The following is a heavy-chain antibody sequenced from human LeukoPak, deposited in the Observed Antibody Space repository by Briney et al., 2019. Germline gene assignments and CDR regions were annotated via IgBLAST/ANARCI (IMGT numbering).Heavy chain of an antibody. CDR1: GFTFSNYW. J-gene: IGHJ4*02. V-gene: IGHV3-74*01. Sequence: GSLRLSCAASGFTFSNYWMHWVRQAPGKGLVWVSRINSDGSSTYYADSVKGRFTISRDNSKNTLYLQMNSLRAEDTAVYYCAKPSNYDILTGYHSVDYWGQGTLVTVSS. CDR3: AKPSNYDILTGYHSVDY. CDR2: INSDGSST. D-gene: IGHD3-9*01.